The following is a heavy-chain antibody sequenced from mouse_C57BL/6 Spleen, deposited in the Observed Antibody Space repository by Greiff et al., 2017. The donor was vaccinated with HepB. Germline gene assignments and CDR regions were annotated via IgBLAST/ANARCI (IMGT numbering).Heavy chain of an antibody. CDR3: ARENWGYFDV. CDR2: IYPGDGDT. D-gene: IGHD4-1*01. CDR1: GYAFSSSW. J-gene: IGHJ1*03. Sequence: QVQLKQSGPELVKPGASVKISCKASGYAFSSSWMNWVKQRPGKGLEWIGRIYPGDGDTTYNGKFKGKATLTADKSSSTAYMQLSNLTSEDSAVYFCARENWGYFDVWGTGTTVTVSS. V-gene: IGHV1-82*01.